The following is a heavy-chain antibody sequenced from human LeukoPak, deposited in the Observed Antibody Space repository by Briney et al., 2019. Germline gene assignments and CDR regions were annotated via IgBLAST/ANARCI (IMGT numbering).Heavy chain of an antibody. CDR1: GGSIINSY. V-gene: IGHV4-59*01. CDR3: ARGYDSSAYYPFNY. J-gene: IGHJ4*02. Sequence: KPSETLSLTCTVSGGSIINSYWSWIRQPPGEGLEFIGYIHSDGRTHYNPSLQSRVTMSVDTSKNQFSLMLSSVTAADTAVYYCARGYDSSAYYPFNYWGQGTLVTVSS. D-gene: IGHD3-22*01. CDR2: IHSDGRT.